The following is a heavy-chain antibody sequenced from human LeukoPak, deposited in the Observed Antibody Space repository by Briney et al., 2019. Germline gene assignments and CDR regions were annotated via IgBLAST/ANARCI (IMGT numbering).Heavy chain of an antibody. J-gene: IGHJ5*02. CDR2: MYRTGST. V-gene: IGHV4-59*01. CDR1: GGSISTYY. Sequence: SETLSLTCTVSGGSISTYYWSWIRQPPGKGLEWIGYMYRTGSTNYNPSLKSRVTITPDTSKNQFSLKLSSVTAADTAVYYCARHRYYYDSSGYYYQPWGQGTLVTVSS. D-gene: IGHD3-22*01. CDR3: ARHRYYYDSSGYYYQP.